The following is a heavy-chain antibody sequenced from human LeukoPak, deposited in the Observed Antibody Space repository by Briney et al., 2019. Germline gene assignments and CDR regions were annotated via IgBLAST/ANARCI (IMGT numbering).Heavy chain of an antibody. V-gene: IGHV4-4*07. CDR2: ISAYGGT. J-gene: IGHJ4*01. Sequence: SETLSLTCNVSADFFSSYYWSWLRQPAGKGPQWIGRISAYGGTNYSPSLTGRVTLSLDTSKQQLSLKISSMIAADTALFFCAKDPGSGWYYPCPRGQRALVTVSS. D-gene: IGHD6-19*01. CDR1: ADFFSSYY. CDR3: AKDPGSGWYYPCP.